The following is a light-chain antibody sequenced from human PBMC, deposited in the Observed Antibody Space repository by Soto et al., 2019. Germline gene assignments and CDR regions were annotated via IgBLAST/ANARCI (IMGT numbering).Light chain of an antibody. CDR2: WAS. J-gene: IGKJ4*01. Sequence: DIEMTQSPDSLAVSLGERATINCKSGQSVLHSSNNKNFLAWYQQKPGQPPKMLIYWASTRESGVPDRFSGSGSGTDFTLTINSLQAEDVAAYYCQQYYNTPRTFGGGTKVEIK. V-gene: IGKV4-1*01. CDR1: QSVLHSSNNKNF. CDR3: QQYYNTPRT.